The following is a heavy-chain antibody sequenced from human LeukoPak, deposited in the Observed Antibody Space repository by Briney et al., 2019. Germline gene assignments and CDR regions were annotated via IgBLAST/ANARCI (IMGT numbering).Heavy chain of an antibody. D-gene: IGHD3-22*01. J-gene: IGHJ3*02. Sequence: TLSLTCTVSGGSISSGGYYWSWIRQHPGKGLESIGYIYYSGSTYYNPSLKSRVTISVDTSKNQFSLKLSSVTAADTAVYHCARDSYYYDSSGYPDAFDIWGQGTMVTVSS. CDR1: GGSISSGGYY. CDR2: IYYSGST. CDR3: ARDSYYYDSSGYPDAFDI. V-gene: IGHV4-31*03.